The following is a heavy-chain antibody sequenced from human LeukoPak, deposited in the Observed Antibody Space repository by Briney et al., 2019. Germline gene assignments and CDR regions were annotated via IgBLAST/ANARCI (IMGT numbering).Heavy chain of an antibody. CDR3: ARDTVGASRVDYFDY. D-gene: IGHD1-26*01. Sequence: SETLSLTCTVSGGSISSSSYYWGWIRQPPGKGLEWIGSIYYSVSTYYNPSLKSRVTISVDTSKNQFSLKLSSVTAADTAVYYCARDTVGASRVDYFDYWGQGALVTDSS. CDR1: GGSISSSSYY. CDR2: IYYSVST. V-gene: IGHV4-39*07. J-gene: IGHJ4*02.